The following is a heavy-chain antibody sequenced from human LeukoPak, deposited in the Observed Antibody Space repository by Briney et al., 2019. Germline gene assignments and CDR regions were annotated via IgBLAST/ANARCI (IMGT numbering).Heavy chain of an antibody. CDR3: ARRSGEGYFDC. V-gene: IGHV3-66*01. CDR1: GFTFSRYA. Sequence: GGSLRLSCAASGFTFSRYAMNWVRQARGKGLEWLSVIYSGGDTYYADSVKGRFTISRDNSKNTLYLQMNSLRAEDTAVYYCARRSGEGYFDCWGQRTLVTVSS. D-gene: IGHD1-26*01. J-gene: IGHJ4*02. CDR2: IYSGGDT.